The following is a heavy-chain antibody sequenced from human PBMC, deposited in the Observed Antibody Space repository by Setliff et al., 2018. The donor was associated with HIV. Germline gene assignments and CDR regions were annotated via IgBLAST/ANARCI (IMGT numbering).Heavy chain of an antibody. CDR3: ASPYCSSTSCYVRWGDGMDV. D-gene: IGHD2-2*01. CDR2: ITPFNGNT. Sequence: SVKVSCKASGYTSTYRYLHWVRQAPGQALEWMGWITPFNGNTNYAQKFQDRVTITRDRSMSTAYMELSSLRSEDTAMYYCASPYCSSTSCYVRWGDGMDVWGQGTTVTVSS. J-gene: IGHJ6*02. CDR1: GYTSTYRY. V-gene: IGHV1-45*02.